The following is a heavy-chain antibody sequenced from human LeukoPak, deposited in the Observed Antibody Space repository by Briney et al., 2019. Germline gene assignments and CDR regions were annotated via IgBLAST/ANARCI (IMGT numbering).Heavy chain of an antibody. J-gene: IGHJ4*02. CDR3: ARGRGSFDF. CDR1: GGSISSSSYY. D-gene: IGHD5-12*01. Sequence: SETLSLTCTVSGGSISSSSYYWGWIRQPPGKGLEWIGSIYYSGSTYYNPSLKSRVTISVDTSKNQFSLKVTSVTAADTAVYYCARGRGSFDFWGQGTLVTVSS. CDR2: IYYSGST. V-gene: IGHV4-39*07.